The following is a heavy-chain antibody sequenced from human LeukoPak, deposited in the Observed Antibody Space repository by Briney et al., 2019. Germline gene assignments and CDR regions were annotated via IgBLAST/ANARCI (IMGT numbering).Heavy chain of an antibody. Sequence: GRSLRLSCAASGFTFSSYGMHWVRQAPGKGLEWVAVISYDGSNKYYADSVKGRFTISRDNSKNTLYLQMNSLRAEDTAVYYCAKNDAPLLWFGVGAFDIWGQGTMVTVSS. D-gene: IGHD3-10*01. J-gene: IGHJ3*02. CDR3: AKNDAPLLWFGVGAFDI. CDR1: GFTFSSYG. CDR2: ISYDGSNK. V-gene: IGHV3-30*18.